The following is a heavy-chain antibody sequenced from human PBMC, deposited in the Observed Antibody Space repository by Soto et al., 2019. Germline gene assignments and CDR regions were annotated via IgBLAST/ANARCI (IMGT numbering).Heavy chain of an antibody. V-gene: IGHV1-69*08. Sequence: QVQLVQSGAEVKKPGSSVKVSCKASGGTFSSYTISWVRQAPGQGLEWMGRIIPILGIANYAQKFQGRVTVTADKTTSTAYMELSSLRSEDTAVYYCARDSYSSSTTVTTAYFDYWGQGPLVTVSS. CDR2: IIPILGIA. J-gene: IGHJ4*02. D-gene: IGHD4-17*01. CDR1: GGTFSSYT. CDR3: ARDSYSSSTTVTTAYFDY.